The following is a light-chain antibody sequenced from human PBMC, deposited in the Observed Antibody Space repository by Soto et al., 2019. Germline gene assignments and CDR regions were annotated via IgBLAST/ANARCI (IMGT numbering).Light chain of an antibody. J-gene: IGKJ1*01. Sequence: DIQITQSPSTLSPSVGESVTITCRASQSASTFLAWYQQKPGQAPKLLIYDASTLQSGVPSRFSASGSGTEFALTISGLQPDDFAVYYCQQYNRYAVTFGQGTKVDIK. CDR1: QSASTF. CDR2: DAS. V-gene: IGKV1-5*01. CDR3: QQYNRYAVT.